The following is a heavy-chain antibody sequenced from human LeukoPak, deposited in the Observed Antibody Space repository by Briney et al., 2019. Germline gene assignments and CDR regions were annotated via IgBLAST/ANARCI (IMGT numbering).Heavy chain of an antibody. CDR3: TKSTYYDILTGSNDY. Sequence: GGSLRLSCVASGCTFDDYAMHWVRQAPGKGLEWVSSISWNSGSIGYADSVKGRFTISRDNAKSSLYLQMNSLRAEDTALYYCTKSTYYDILTGSNDYWGQGTLVTVSS. V-gene: IGHV3-9*01. CDR2: ISWNSGSI. D-gene: IGHD3-9*01. CDR1: GCTFDDYA. J-gene: IGHJ4*02.